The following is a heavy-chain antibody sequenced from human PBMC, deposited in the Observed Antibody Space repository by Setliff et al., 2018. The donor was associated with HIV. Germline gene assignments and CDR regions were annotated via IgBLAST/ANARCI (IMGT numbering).Heavy chain of an antibody. V-gene: IGHV4-34*01. CDR1: GGSFSDYY. Sequence: SETLSLTCGIYGGSFSDYYWSWIRQPPGKGLEWIGEIDHRGRPKYNPSLKSRVTISVDTSKNQFSLKLSSVTAADTAVYYCATHVLQFLEWLSHFDYWGQGTLVTVSS. CDR3: ATHVLQFLEWLSHFDY. J-gene: IGHJ4*02. CDR2: IDHRGRP. D-gene: IGHD3-3*01.